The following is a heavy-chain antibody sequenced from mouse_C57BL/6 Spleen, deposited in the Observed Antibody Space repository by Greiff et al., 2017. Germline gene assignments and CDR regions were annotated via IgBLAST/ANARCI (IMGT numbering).Heavy chain of an antibody. CDR2: IDPSDSYT. CDR3: ARYSNQAWFAD. V-gene: IGHV1-69*01. Sequence: VQRVESGAELVMPGASVKLSCKASGYTFTSYWMHWVKQRPGQGLEWIGEIDPSDSYTNYNQKFKGKSTLTVDKSSSTAYMQLSSLTSEDSAVYYCARYSNQAWFADWGQGTLVTVSA. D-gene: IGHD2-5*01. CDR1: GYTFTSYW. J-gene: IGHJ3*01.